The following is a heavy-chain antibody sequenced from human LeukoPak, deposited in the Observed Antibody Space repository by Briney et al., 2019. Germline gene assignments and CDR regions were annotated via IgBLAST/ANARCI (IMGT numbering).Heavy chain of an antibody. J-gene: IGHJ5*02. Sequence: GGSLRLSCAASGFTFSSYGMHWVRQAPGKGLEWVAVIWYDGSNKYYADSVKGRFTISRDNSKNTLYLQMNSLRAEDTAVYYWARERITMVRGVIGRFDPWGQGTLVTVYS. CDR2: IWYDGSNK. D-gene: IGHD3-10*01. CDR1: GFTFSSYG. CDR3: ARERITMVRGVIGRFDP. V-gene: IGHV3-33*01.